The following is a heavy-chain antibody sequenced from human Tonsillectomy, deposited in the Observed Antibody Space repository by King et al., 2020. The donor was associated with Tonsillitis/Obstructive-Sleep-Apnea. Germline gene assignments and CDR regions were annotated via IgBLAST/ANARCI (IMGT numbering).Heavy chain of an antibody. CDR1: GFSLSTSGVG. CDR3: AHSPEYDFWSGFPKDWFDP. CDR2: IYWDDDK. V-gene: IGHV2-5*02. D-gene: IGHD3-3*01. J-gene: IGHJ5*02. Sequence: TLQESGPTLVKPTQTLTLTCTFSGFSLSTSGVGVGWIRQPPGKALEWLALIYWDDDKRYSPSLKSRSTITKDTSKNQVVLTMTNMDPVDTATYYCAHSPEYDFWSGFPKDWFDPWGQGTLVTVSS.